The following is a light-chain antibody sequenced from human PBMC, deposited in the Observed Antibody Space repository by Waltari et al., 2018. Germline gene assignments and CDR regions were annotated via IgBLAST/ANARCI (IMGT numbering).Light chain of an antibody. Sequence: SYVLTQPPSESVAPGQTAHIYCRGNNIGGKRVHWFRQKAGQAPVLVIYDDSDRPSGIPERFSGSNSGDTATLTISRVEAGDEAAYYCRVWDTSSDHPVFGGGTKLTVL. J-gene: IGLJ3*02. CDR1: NIGGKR. CDR2: DDS. V-gene: IGLV3-21*02. CDR3: RVWDTSSDHPV.